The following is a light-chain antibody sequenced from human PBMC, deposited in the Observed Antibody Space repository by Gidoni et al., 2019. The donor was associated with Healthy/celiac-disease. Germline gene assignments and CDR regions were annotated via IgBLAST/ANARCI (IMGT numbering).Light chain of an antibody. Sequence: DIQMNQSPSSVSASVGDRVTITCRASQGISSWLAWYQNKPGRDPKLLIYAASSLQSGVPSRLSGSGSGTDFTLTISSLQPEDCATYYCQQANSFLPITFXXXTRLEIK. CDR2: AAS. CDR3: QQANSFLPIT. CDR1: QGISSW. J-gene: IGKJ5*01. V-gene: IGKV1-12*01.